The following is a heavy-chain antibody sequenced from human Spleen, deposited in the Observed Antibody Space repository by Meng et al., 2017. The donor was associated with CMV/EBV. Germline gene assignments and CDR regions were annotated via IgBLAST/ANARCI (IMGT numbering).Heavy chain of an antibody. CDR3: ARVKTGITPYYVDY. Sequence: SETLSLTCTVSGGSISSGDYYWTWIRQPPGKGLEWIGYFYYSASTYYSPSLKSRATISIDTSKNQFSLKLSSVTAADTAVYYCARVKTGITPYYVDYWGQGTLVTVSS. D-gene: IGHD1-20*01. CDR2: FYYSAST. CDR1: GGSISSGDYY. V-gene: IGHV4-30-4*01. J-gene: IGHJ4*02.